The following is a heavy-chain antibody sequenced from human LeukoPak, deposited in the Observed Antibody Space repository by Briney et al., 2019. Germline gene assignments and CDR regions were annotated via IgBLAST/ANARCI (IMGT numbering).Heavy chain of an antibody. J-gene: IGHJ3*02. D-gene: IGHD3-22*01. CDR2: IYYTGNT. CDR3: ARLLDYDSSGYPDTFDI. Sequence: PSETLSLTCTVSGGSISPNYWTWIRQPPGKGPEWIGFIYYTGNTNYNPSLKSRVTISIDTSKSHFSLKLSSLAAADTAVYYCARLLDYDSSGYPDTFDIWGQGTMVTVSS. V-gene: IGHV4-59*01. CDR1: GGSISPNY.